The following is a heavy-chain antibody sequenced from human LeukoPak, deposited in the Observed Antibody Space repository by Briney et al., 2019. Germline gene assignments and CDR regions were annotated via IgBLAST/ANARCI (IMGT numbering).Heavy chain of an antibody. V-gene: IGHV3-74*01. D-gene: IGHD3-22*01. Sequence: PGGSLRLSCAAFGFSFSTHWMHWVRQAPGKGLVYVAQINSDGSATAYADSVKGRFTISRDNAKNTLYLDTSSLRAEDTAVYYCGSLTVVARDHWGQGTLVTVSS. CDR3: GSLTVVARDH. J-gene: IGHJ4*02. CDR2: INSDGSAT. CDR1: GFSFSTHW.